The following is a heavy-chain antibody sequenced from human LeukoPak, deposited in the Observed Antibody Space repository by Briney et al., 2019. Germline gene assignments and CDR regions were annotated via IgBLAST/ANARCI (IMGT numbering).Heavy chain of an antibody. V-gene: IGHV4-59*01. J-gene: IGHJ6*03. CDR3: ARGGYRSYYYVDV. CDR2: MYYTGSS. CDR1: GGSISTYF. D-gene: IGHD3-16*02. Sequence: SETLSLTCSVSGGSISTYFWTWIRQAPGKGLDWIGYMYYTGSSNYNPSLKSRVAISIDTSKNEFSLKLTSVTPADTAVYYCARGGYRSYYYVDVWGKGTPDIVSS.